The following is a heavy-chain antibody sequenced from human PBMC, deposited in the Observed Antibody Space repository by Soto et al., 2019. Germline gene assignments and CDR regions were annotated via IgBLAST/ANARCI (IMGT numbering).Heavy chain of an antibody. V-gene: IGHV4-31*02. D-gene: IGHD3-16*01. CDR2: IYYSGST. J-gene: IGHJ4*02. Sequence: QVRLQESGPGLVKPSQTLSLTCTVSGGSFSSGGYYWIWIRQHPGKGLEWIGDIYYSGSTYYNPSLKSRITMSVDTSKNQFSLNLTSVTAADTAVYFCARAPTGGRWHLPFDYWGQGTLVAVSS. CDR1: GGSFSSGGYY. CDR3: ARAPTGGRWHLPFDY.